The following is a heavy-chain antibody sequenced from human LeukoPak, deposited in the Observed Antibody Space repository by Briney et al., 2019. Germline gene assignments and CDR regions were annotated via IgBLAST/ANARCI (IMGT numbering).Heavy chain of an antibody. CDR1: GFTVSSNY. CDR2: IYSGGST. J-gene: IGHJ3*02. D-gene: IGHD5-18*01. CDR3: AKDGGLDTAMDGLGVAFDI. V-gene: IGHV3-53*01. Sequence: GGSLRLSCAASGFTVSSNYMSWVRQAPGKGLEWVSVIYSGGSTYYADSVKGRFTISRDNSKNTLYLQMNSLRAEDTAVYYCAKDGGLDTAMDGLGVAFDIWGQGTMVTVSS.